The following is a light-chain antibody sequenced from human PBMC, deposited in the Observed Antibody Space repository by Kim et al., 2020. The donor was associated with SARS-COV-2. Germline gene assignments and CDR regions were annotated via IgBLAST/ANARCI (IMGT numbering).Light chain of an antibody. CDR1: QSVSSY. V-gene: IGKV3-11*01. CDR3: QQRADWPLT. CDR2: GAS. J-gene: IGKJ4*01. Sequence: EIVLTQFPATLSLSPGERATLSCRASQSVSSYLAWHQQKPGQAPRLLIYGASNRAAGIPARFSGSGSGTDFTLTISSLEPEDFAVYYCQQRADWPLTFGGGTKLEI.